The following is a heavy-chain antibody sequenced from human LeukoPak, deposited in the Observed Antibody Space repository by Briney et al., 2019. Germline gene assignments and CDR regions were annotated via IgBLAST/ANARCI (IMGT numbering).Heavy chain of an antibody. CDR3: ARFHDYGDYGDY. CDR1: GGSTSSYY. Sequence: SETLSLTCTVSGGSTSSYYWSWIRQPAGKGLEWIGRIYTSGSTNYNPSLKSRVTMSVDTSKNQFSLKLSSVTAADTAVYYCARFHDYGDYGDYWGQGTLVTVSS. D-gene: IGHD4-17*01. CDR2: IYTSGST. V-gene: IGHV4-4*07. J-gene: IGHJ4*02.